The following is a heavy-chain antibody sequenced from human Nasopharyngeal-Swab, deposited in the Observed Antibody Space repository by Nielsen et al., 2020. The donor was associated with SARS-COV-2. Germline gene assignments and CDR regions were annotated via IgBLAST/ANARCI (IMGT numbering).Heavy chain of an antibody. V-gene: IGHV1-69*13. CDR2: IIPIFGTA. CDR3: ASNSGCSSTSCPIDRLVYGMDV. Sequence: SVKVSCKASGGTSSSYAISWVRQAPGQGLEWMGGIIPIFGTANYAQKFQGRVTITADESTSTAYMELSSLRSEDTAVYYCASNSGCSSTSCPIDRLVYGMDVWGQGTTVTVSS. J-gene: IGHJ6*02. D-gene: IGHD2-2*01. CDR1: GGTSSSYA.